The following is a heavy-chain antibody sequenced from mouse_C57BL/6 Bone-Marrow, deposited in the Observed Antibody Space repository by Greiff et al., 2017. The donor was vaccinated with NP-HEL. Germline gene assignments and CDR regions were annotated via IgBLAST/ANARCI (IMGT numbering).Heavy chain of an antibody. CDR2: IWGVGST. D-gene: IGHD2-5*01. Sequence: VQGVESGPGLVAPSQSLSITCTVSGFSLTSYGVDWVRQSPGKGLEWLGVIWGVGSTNYNSALKSRLSISKDNAKSQVFLKMNSLQTDDTARYYCARYSNYGYFDYWGQGTTLTVSS. V-gene: IGHV2-6*01. J-gene: IGHJ2*01. CDR3: ARYSNYGYFDY. CDR1: GFSLTSYG.